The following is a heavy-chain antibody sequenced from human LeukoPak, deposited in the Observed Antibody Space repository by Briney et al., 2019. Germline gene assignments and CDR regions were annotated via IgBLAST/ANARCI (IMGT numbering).Heavy chain of an antibody. Sequence: ASVKVSCKASGYTFSSYGISWVRQAPGQGLEWMGWISAHNGNTNYAQNLQGRVTMTTDTSTSTAYMELRSLRSDDTAVYYCARGPGSSSWYLTLEGGYYFDYWGQGTLVTVSS. CDR2: ISAHNGNT. CDR1: GYTFSSYG. D-gene: IGHD6-13*01. V-gene: IGHV1-18*01. J-gene: IGHJ4*02. CDR3: ARGPGSSSWYLTLEGGYYFDY.